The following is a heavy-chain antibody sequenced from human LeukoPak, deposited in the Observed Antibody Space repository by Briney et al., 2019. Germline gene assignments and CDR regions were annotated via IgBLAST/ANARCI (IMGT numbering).Heavy chain of an antibody. CDR1: GGSIGTSGYF. J-gene: IGHJ5*01. D-gene: IGHD6-19*01. V-gene: IGHV4-39*07. CDR2: IDSTGKV. Sequence: SETLSLTCTVSGGSIGTSGYFWGWLRQPPGKGLEYFATIDSTGKVYYNPSLRSRVTMSADTSKNQFSLKLSSMTAADTAVYYCTRDRGQWLVDSWGQGTLVTVSS. CDR3: TRDRGQWLVDS.